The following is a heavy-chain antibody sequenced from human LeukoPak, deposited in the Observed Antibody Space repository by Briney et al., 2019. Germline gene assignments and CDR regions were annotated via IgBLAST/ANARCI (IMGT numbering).Heavy chain of an antibody. CDR2: INSDGSST. CDR1: GFTFSSYW. CDR3: ASPGRTDAFDI. V-gene: IGHV3-74*01. Sequence: PGGSLRLSCAASGFTFSSYWMHWVRQAPGKGLVWVSRINSDGSSTSYADSVKGRFTISRDNAKNTPYLQMNSLRAEDTAVYYCASPGRTDAFDIWGQGTMVTVSS. J-gene: IGHJ3*02.